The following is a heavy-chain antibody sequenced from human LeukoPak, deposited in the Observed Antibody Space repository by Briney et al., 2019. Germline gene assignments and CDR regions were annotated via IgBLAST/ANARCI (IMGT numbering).Heavy chain of an antibody. D-gene: IGHD5-18*01. CDR1: GGSVSSGSYY. V-gene: IGHV4-61*01. J-gene: IGHJ6*03. CDR2: IYYSGST. CDR3: ARYTAIHYYMDV. Sequence: TSSETLSPTCTVSGGSVSSGSYYWSWIRQPPGKGLEWIGYIYYSGSTNYNPSLKSRVTISVDTSKNQFSLKLSSVTAADTAVYYCARYTAIHYYMDVWGKGTTVTVSS.